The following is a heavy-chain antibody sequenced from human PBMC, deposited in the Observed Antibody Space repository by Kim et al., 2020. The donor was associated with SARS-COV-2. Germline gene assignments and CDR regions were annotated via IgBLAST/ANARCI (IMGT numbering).Heavy chain of an antibody. Sequence: NKYYADYVKGRFTISRDNSKNTLYLQMNSLRAEDTAVYYCARTQDYEYDYWGQGTLVTVSS. J-gene: IGHJ4*02. CDR2: NK. D-gene: IGHD4-17*01. V-gene: IGHV3-30*01. CDR3: ARTQDYEYDY.